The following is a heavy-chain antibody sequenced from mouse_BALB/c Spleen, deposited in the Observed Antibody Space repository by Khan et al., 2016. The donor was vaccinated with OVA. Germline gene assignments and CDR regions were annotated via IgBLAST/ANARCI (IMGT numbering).Heavy chain of an antibody. V-gene: IGHV1-4*01. J-gene: IGHJ3*01. CDR3: TRERHYDGNYGAWFAY. Sequence: VQLQESGAELARPGASVKMSCKASGYTFTSYTMHWVKQRPGQGLEWIGYINPSNDYTNYNQKFRDKATLTADKSSSTAYMQLSSLTSEDSAVYDGTRERHYDGNYGAWFAYGGQGTMDTVSA. CDR2: INPSNDYT. CDR1: GYTFTSYT. D-gene: IGHD2-1*01.